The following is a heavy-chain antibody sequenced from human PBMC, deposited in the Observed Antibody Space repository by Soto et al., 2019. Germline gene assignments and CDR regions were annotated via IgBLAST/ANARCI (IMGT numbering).Heavy chain of an antibody. D-gene: IGHD4-17*01. CDR1: GFSFDEYG. V-gene: IGHV3-20*04. CDR2: IHRNGGST. J-gene: IGHJ5*01. CDR3: ARYHRWGYEYGDYGDS. Sequence: EVQLVESGGGVVRPGGSLRLACAVSGFSFDEYGMSWVRQVPGKGPEWVAGIHRNGGSTGYADSVKGRFTISRDDEKTSLYMQMNGLRAEDTAFYYCARYHRWGYEYGDYGDSWGHGTLVTVSS.